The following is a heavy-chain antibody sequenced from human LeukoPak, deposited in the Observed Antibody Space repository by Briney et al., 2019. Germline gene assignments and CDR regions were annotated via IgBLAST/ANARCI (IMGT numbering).Heavy chain of an antibody. Sequence: PVGSLRLSCSASGFTFSSYAMHWVRQAPGKGLEYVPAISSNGGSTYYADSVKGRFTISRDNSKNTLYLQMSSLRAEDTAVYYCVKDSRPDTPFDYWGQGTLATVSS. CDR2: ISSNGGST. CDR3: VKDSRPDTPFDY. CDR1: GFTFSSYA. V-gene: IGHV3-64D*09. D-gene: IGHD6-13*01. J-gene: IGHJ4*02.